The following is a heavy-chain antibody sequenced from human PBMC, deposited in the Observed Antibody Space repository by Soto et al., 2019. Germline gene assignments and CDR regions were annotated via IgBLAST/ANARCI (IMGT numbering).Heavy chain of an antibody. Sequence: QAQLVQSGAEVKKPGASVKVSCKASGYTFTGYDINWVRQATGQGLEWMGWMNPNSGNTGDAQNFQGRVTMTRDNSITTAYMELTSLRDDDSAVFYWAGEKVGTTGIDFWGQGTLVTVSS. J-gene: IGHJ4*02. V-gene: IGHV1-8*01. CDR1: GYTFTGYD. CDR2: MNPNSGNT. CDR3: AGEKVGTTGIDF. D-gene: IGHD1-26*01.